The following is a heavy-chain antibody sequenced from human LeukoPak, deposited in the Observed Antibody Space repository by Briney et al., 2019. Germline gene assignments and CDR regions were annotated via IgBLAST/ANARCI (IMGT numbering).Heavy chain of an antibody. J-gene: IGHJ4*02. CDR1: GGSISTYY. CDR3: ARHGGSLGYFDY. Sequence: SETLSLTCSVSGGSISTYYWSWIRQTPGKGLEWIGYVYDSGTTNYNPSLKGRVTISSDTSKNQFSLNLRSVNAADTAIYYCARHGGSLGYFDYWGQGTLVTVSS. CDR2: VYDSGTT. D-gene: IGHD1-26*01. V-gene: IGHV4-59*08.